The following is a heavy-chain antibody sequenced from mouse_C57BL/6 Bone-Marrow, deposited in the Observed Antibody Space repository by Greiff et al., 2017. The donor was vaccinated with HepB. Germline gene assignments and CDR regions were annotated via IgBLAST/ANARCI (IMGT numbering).Heavy chain of an antibody. D-gene: IGHD1-1*01. Sequence: VQLQQSGAELVKPGASVKLSCTASGFNIKDYYMHWVKQRTEQGLEWIGRIDPEDGGTKYAPKFQGKATITADTSSNTAYLQLSSLTSEDTAVYYCARRGYGMRWYFDVWGTGTTVTVSS. CDR2: IDPEDGGT. V-gene: IGHV14-2*01. J-gene: IGHJ1*03. CDR3: ARRGYGMRWYFDV. CDR1: GFNIKDYY.